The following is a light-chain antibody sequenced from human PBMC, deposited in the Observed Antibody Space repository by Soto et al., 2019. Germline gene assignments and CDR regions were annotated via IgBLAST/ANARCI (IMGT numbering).Light chain of an antibody. J-gene: IGKJ4*01. CDR1: QSVDSY. CDR3: QQRRNWPLT. Sequence: EIVLTQSPATLSLSAGERATLSCRASQSVDSYLTWYQQKPGQAPRLLIYEVSKRATGIPVRFSGSGSGTDFTLTISSLEPEDVAIYYCQQRRNWPLTFGGGTKVEIK. V-gene: IGKV3-11*01. CDR2: EVS.